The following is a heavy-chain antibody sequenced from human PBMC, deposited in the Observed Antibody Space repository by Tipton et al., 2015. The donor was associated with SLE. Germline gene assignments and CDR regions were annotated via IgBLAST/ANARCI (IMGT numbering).Heavy chain of an antibody. CDR2: IYYSGST. D-gene: IGHD6-19*01. CDR1: GGSISSYY. CDR3: ARVPGYSSGWVDY. Sequence: TLSLTCTVSGGSISSYYWSWIRQPPGKGLEWIGYIYYSGSTNYNPSLKSRVTIPVDTSKNQFSLKLSSVTAADTAVYYCARVPGYSSGWVDYWGQGTLVTVSS. J-gene: IGHJ4*02. V-gene: IGHV4-59*12.